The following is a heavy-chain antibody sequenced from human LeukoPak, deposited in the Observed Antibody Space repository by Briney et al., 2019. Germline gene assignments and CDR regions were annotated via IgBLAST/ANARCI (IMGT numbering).Heavy chain of an antibody. D-gene: IGHD3-22*01. Sequence: SETPSLTCAVSGGSISSGGYSWSWIRQPPGKGLEWIGYIYHSGSTYYNPSLKSRVTISVDRSKNQFSLKLSSVTAADTAVYYCARAVIPYYYDSSGYFDYWGQGTLVTVSS. CDR1: GGSISSGGYS. V-gene: IGHV4-30-2*01. J-gene: IGHJ4*02. CDR3: ARAVIPYYYDSSGYFDY. CDR2: IYHSGST.